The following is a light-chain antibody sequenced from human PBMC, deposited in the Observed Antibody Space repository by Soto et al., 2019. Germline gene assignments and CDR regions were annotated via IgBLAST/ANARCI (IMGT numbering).Light chain of an antibody. Sequence: EIVLTQSPGTLSLSPGERATLSCRASQSVSDSYVAWYQQKPGQAPRLLIYQTSIRAAGIPARFSASGSGTDFTLTISDVQPEDFALYYCHQRQSWPRTFGQGTKVDIK. CDR2: QTS. CDR3: HQRQSWPRT. J-gene: IGKJ1*01. CDR1: QSVSDSY. V-gene: IGKV3-11*01.